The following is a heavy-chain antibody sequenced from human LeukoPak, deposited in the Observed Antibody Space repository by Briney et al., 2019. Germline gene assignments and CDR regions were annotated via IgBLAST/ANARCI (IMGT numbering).Heavy chain of an antibody. D-gene: IGHD3-3*01. Sequence: TGGSLRLSCAVSGFTFSSYAMSWVRQAPGKGQEWVSAISGSGGSTYYADSVKGRFTISRDNSKNTLYLQMNSLRAEDTAVYYCAKAGFLEWLTHYYYYYYMDVWGKGTTVTVSS. J-gene: IGHJ6*03. CDR2: ISGSGGST. V-gene: IGHV3-23*01. CDR3: AKAGFLEWLTHYYYYYYMDV. CDR1: GFTFSSYA.